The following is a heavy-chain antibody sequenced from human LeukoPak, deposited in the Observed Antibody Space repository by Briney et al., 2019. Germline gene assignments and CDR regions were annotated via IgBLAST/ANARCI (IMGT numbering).Heavy chain of an antibody. V-gene: IGHV3-23*01. CDR2: ISDSADST. J-gene: IGHJ4*02. CDR1: GFTFSSYA. D-gene: IGHD6-19*01. Sequence: GGSLRLSCAASGFTFSSYAMSWVRQATGKGLEWVSTISDSADSTYYAASVQGRFTISRDNSKNTLYLQMNSLRAEDTAFYYCAKGYGSGWYYDFWGQGALVTVSS. CDR3: AKGYGSGWYYDF.